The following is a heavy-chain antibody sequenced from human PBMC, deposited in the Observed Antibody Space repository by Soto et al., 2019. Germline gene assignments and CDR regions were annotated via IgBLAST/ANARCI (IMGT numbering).Heavy chain of an antibody. CDR3: ARVEAGTWAYYYYYGMDV. CDR1: GGSFSGYY. CDR2: IYYSGST. J-gene: IGHJ6*02. Sequence: ETLSLTCAVYGGSFSGYYWSWIRQPPGKGLGWIGYIYYSGSTNNNPSLKSRVTISVDTSKNQFSLKLSSVTAAGTAVYYCARVEAGTWAYYYYYGMDVWGQGTTVTVSS. D-gene: IGHD1-1*01. V-gene: IGHV4-34*11.